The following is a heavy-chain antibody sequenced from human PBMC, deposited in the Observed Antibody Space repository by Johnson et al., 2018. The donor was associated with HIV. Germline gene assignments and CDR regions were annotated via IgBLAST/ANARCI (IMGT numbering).Heavy chain of an antibody. CDR3: ARERFSDILTGYHAFDI. CDR2: IRYDGSNK. D-gene: IGHD3-9*01. V-gene: IGHV3-30*02. J-gene: IGHJ3*02. Sequence: QVQLVESGGGVVQRGGSLRLSCAASGFTFSSYGMHWVRQAPGKGLEWVAFIRYDGSNKYYADSVKGRFTISRDNAKNSLYLQMNSLRAEDTAVYYCARERFSDILTGYHAFDIWGQGTMVTVSS. CDR1: GFTFSSYG.